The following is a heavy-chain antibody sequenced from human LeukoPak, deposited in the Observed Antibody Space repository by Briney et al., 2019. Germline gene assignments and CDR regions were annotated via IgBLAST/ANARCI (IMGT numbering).Heavy chain of an antibody. CDR1: GFTVSSNY. V-gene: IGHV3-53*01. CDR2: IYSGGST. D-gene: IGHD5-24*01. Sequence: GGSLRLSCAASGFTVSSNYMTWVRQAPGMGLEWVSVIYSGGSTDYADSVKGRFTISRDKSKNTVYVQMSSLRTEDTAVYYCASGSKDDYYYGMDVWGQGTTVTVSS. J-gene: IGHJ6*02. CDR3: ASGSKDDYYYGMDV.